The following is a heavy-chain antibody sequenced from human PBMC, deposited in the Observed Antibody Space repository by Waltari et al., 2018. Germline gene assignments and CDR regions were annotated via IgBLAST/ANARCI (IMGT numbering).Heavy chain of an antibody. V-gene: IGHV4-34*01. Sequence: QVQLQQWGAGLVKPAETRSLTCACYGGAFSGHSSSGIRPPPGKGLEWIGAINHSGSTNYNPSRKSRVTISVDTSKNEFSLKLSSVTAADTAVYYCARELGYYDFWSGSPYPYYMDVWGKGTTVTVSS. J-gene: IGHJ6*03. CDR2: INHSGST. D-gene: IGHD3-3*01. CDR3: ARELGYYDFWSGSPYPYYMDV. CDR1: GGAFSGHS.